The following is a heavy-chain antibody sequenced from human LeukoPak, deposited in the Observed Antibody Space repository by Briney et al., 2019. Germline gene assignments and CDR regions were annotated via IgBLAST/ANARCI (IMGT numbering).Heavy chain of an antibody. CDR3: ARIYGSGSYSFFDY. V-gene: IGHV1-18*01. J-gene: IGHJ4*02. D-gene: IGHD3-10*01. Sequence: ASVKVSCKASGYTFTSYGISWVRQAPGQGLEWMGWISAYNGNTNYAQKLQGRVTMTTDTSTSTAYMELRNLRSDDTAVYYCARIYGSGSYSFFDYWGQGTLVTVSS. CDR2: ISAYNGNT. CDR1: GYTFTSYG.